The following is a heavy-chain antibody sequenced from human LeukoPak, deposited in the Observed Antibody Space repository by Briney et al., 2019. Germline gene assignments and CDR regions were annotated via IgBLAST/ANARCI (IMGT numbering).Heavy chain of an antibody. CDR2: MNPNSGNT. D-gene: IGHD5-18*01. CDR1: GYTFTSYD. CDR3: ARGGRGYSYGLLRVFDY. V-gene: IGHV1-8*01. J-gene: IGHJ4*02. Sequence: GASVKVSRKASGYTFTSYDINWVRQATGQGLEWMGWMNPNSGNTGYAQKFQGRVTMTRNTSISTAYMELSSLRSEDTAVYYCARGGRGYSYGLLRVFDYWGQGTLVTVSS.